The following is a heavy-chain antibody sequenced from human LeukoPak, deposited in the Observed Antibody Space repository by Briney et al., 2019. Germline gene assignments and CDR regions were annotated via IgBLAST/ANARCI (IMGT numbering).Heavy chain of an antibody. CDR1: CGSISSSSYY. Sequence: SETLSLTCTVSCGSISSSSYYWGWIRQPPGQGLEWIGSIYYSGSTYYNPSLKSRVTISVDTSKNQFSLKLSSVTAADTALYYCARHQYYDSSGYYGGYYFDYWGQGTLVTVSS. D-gene: IGHD3-22*01. J-gene: IGHJ4*02. V-gene: IGHV4-39*01. CDR2: IYYSGST. CDR3: ARHQYYDSSGYYGGYYFDY.